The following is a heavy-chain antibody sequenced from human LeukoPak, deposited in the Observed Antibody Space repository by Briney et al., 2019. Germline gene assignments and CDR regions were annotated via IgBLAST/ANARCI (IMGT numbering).Heavy chain of an antibody. J-gene: IGHJ4*02. CDR3: ARGGYRGPDY. CDR1: GGSISSYY. V-gene: IGHV4-59*08. Sequence: NPSETLSLTCTVSGGSISSYYWSWIRQPPGKGLEWIGYIYYSGSTYYNPSLKSRVTISVDTSKNQFSLKLSSVTAADTAVYYCARGGYRGPDYWGQGTLVTVSS. CDR2: IYYSGST. D-gene: IGHD6-13*01.